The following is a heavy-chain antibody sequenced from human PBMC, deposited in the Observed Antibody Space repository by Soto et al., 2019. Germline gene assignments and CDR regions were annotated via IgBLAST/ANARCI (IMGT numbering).Heavy chain of an antibody. J-gene: IGHJ4*02. CDR3: ATVWGQD. Sequence: QLQLQESGPGLVKPSETLSLTCTVSGGSISSSYYWGWIRQPPGKGLEWIGRIYYSGSTYYNPSLKSRVTISVDTSKIQFSLKLSSVTAADTAVYYCATVWGQDWGQGTLVTVSS. CDR2: IYYSGST. D-gene: IGHD3-16*01. V-gene: IGHV4-39*01. CDR1: GGSISSSYY.